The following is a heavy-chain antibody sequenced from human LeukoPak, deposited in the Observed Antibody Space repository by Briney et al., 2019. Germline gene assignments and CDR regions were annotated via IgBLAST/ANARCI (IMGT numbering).Heavy chain of an antibody. CDR1: GFTFSSYW. Sequence: GGSLRLSCAASGFTFSSYWMHWVRQAPGKGLVWVSPINSDGSSTSYADSVKGRFTISRDNAKNTLYLQMNSLRAEDTAVYYCARDRYDSYYYDSSGKKFDYWGQGTLVTVSS. CDR3: ARDRYDSYYYDSSGKKFDY. J-gene: IGHJ4*02. D-gene: IGHD3-22*01. V-gene: IGHV3-74*01. CDR2: INSDGSST.